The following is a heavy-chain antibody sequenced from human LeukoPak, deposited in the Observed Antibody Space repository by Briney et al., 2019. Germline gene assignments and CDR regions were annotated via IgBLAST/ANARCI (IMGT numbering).Heavy chain of an antibody. Sequence: SVKVSCKASGGTFSSYAISWVRQAPGQGLEWMGGIIPIFGTANYAQKFQGRVTITADESTSTAYMELSSLRSEDTAVYYCATPRDGYNFNNFDYWGQGTLVTVSS. V-gene: IGHV1-69*13. D-gene: IGHD5-24*01. J-gene: IGHJ4*02. CDR3: ATPRDGYNFNNFDY. CDR2: IIPIFGTA. CDR1: GGTFSSYA.